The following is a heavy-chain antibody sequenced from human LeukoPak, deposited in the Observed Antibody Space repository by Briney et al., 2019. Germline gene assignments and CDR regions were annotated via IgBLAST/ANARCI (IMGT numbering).Heavy chain of an antibody. D-gene: IGHD1-26*01. V-gene: IGHV1-69*05. CDR2: IIPHFGPA. J-gene: IGHJ4*02. CDR3: ASAKPKTWEPQLY. Sequence: SVKVSCKASGGTFSSYAISWVRQAPGQGLEWMGGIIPHFGPANYTQTFQGRVTITTDESTSTAYMELSSLRSEDTAVYYCASAKPKTWEPQLYWGQGTLVTVSS. CDR1: GGTFSSYA.